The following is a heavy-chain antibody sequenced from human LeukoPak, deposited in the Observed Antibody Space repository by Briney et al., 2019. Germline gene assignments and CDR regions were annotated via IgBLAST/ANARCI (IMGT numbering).Heavy chain of an antibody. D-gene: IGHD3-16*02. CDR1: GYTFTSYG. Sequence: GASVKVSCKASGYTFTSYGISWVRQAPGQGLEWMGWISTYNGNTNYAQKLQGRVTTTTDTSTGTACMEVRSLRSDDTAVYYCARAEYDYVWGSYRFDYWGQGTLVTVSS. V-gene: IGHV1-18*01. CDR3: ARAEYDYVWGSYRFDY. CDR2: ISTYNGNT. J-gene: IGHJ4*02.